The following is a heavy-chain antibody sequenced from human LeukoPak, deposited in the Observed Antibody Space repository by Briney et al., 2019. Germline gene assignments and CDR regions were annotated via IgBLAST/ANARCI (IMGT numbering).Heavy chain of an antibody. CDR1: GSTFSSYA. CDR3: AKVDYDRVPCY. J-gene: IGHJ4*02. CDR2: ISYDGSNK. Sequence: GGSLRLSCAASGSTFSSYAMHWVRQAPGKGLEWVAVISYDGSNKYYADSVKGRFTISRDNSKNTLYLQMNSLRAEDTAVYYCAKVDYDRVPCYWGQGTLVTVSS. V-gene: IGHV3-30*04. D-gene: IGHD4-17*01.